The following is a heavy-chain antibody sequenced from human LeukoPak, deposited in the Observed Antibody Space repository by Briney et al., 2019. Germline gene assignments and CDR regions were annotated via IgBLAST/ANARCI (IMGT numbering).Heavy chain of an antibody. D-gene: IGHD6-13*01. CDR2: ISYDGRNK. V-gene: IGHV3-30*04. J-gene: IGHJ1*01. CDR3: ARDSRYSSSWYVDFQH. CDR1: GFTFSSYA. Sequence: GTSLRLSCAASGFTFSSYAMHWVRQAPGNGREWVAFISYDGRNKYYADSVKGRFTISRDHSKNTLYLQMNSLRAEDTAVYYCARDSRYSSSWYVDFQHWGQGTLVTVSS.